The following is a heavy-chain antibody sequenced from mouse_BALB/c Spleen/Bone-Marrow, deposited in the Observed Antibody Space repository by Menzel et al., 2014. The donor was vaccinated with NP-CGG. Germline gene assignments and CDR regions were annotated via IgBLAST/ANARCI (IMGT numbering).Heavy chain of an antibody. CDR1: GFTFSSYA. D-gene: IGHD2-4*01. CDR2: ISSGGSYT. V-gene: IGHV5-9-3*01. J-gene: IGHJ2*01. CDR3: ARHGITRLLDY. Sequence: EVKVVESGGGLVKPGGSLKLSCAASGFTFSSYAMSWVRQTPEKRLEWVATISSGGSYTYYSDSVKGRFTISRDNAKNTLYLQMSSLRSEDTAMYYCARHGITRLLDYWGQGTTLTVSS.